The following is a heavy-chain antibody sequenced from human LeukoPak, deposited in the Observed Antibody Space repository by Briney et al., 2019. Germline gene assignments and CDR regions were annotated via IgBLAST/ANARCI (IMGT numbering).Heavy chain of an antibody. CDR2: INHSGST. CDR1: GGSFSGYY. J-gene: IGHJ3*02. Sequence: PSETLSLTCAVYGGSFSGYYWSWIRQPLGKGLEWIGEINHSGSTNYNPSLKSRVTISVDTSKNQFSLKLSSVTAADTAVYYCARGGSVRDIVVVPAAMGAFDIWGQGTMVTVSS. V-gene: IGHV4-34*01. CDR3: ARGGSVRDIVVVPAAMGAFDI. D-gene: IGHD2-2*01.